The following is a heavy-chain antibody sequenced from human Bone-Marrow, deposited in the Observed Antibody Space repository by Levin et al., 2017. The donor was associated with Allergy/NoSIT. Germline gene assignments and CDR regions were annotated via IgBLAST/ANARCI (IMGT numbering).Heavy chain of an antibody. V-gene: IGHV1-18*01. CDR3: ARDHLIVVPAAPYYYYYGMDV. CDR1: GYTFTSYG. CDR2: INVHNGKT. D-gene: IGHD2-2*01. Sequence: ASVKVSCKASGYTFTSYGISWVRQAPGQGLEWMGWINVHNGKTNYAQKLQGRVTMTADTSTSTAYMEVRSLRSDDTAVYYCARDHLIVVPAAPYYYYYGMDVWGQGTTVTVSS. J-gene: IGHJ6*02.